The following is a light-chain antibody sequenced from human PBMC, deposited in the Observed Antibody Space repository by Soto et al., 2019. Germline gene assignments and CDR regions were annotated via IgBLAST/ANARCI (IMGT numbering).Light chain of an antibody. CDR1: QSVRSS. V-gene: IGKV3-11*01. CDR2: DAS. J-gene: IGKJ3*01. CDR3: QQRSNWPSEVT. Sequence: EIVLTQSPATLSLSPGERATLSCRASQSVRSSLAWSQQKPGQAPRLLIYDASNRATGIPARFSASGSGTDFTLTISSLEPEDVAVYYGQQRSNWPSEVTFGPGTKVDSK.